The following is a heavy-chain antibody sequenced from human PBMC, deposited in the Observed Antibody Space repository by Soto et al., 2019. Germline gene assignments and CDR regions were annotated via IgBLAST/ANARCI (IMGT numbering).Heavy chain of an antibody. D-gene: IGHD5-18*01. V-gene: IGHV3-30*18. CDR1: GFTFIDYA. CDR2: VSYDGRNT. Sequence: GGSLRLSCAASGFTFIDYAMHWVRQAPGKGLEWVAVVSYDGRNTHYADSVKGRFTISRDNSKNTLYLQMNSLRAEDTAVYYCAKESGYSCGMDVWGQGTTVTVSS. J-gene: IGHJ6*02. CDR3: AKESGYSCGMDV.